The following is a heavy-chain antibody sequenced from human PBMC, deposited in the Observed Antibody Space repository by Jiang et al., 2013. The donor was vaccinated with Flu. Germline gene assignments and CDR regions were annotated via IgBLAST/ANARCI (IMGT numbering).Heavy chain of an antibody. D-gene: IGHD5-24*01. Sequence: TISVDTSKNQFSLKLSSVTAADTAVYYCARPVEMATILAAFDIWGQGTMVTVSS. CDR3: ARPVEMATILAAFDI. V-gene: IGHV4-39*01. J-gene: IGHJ3*02.